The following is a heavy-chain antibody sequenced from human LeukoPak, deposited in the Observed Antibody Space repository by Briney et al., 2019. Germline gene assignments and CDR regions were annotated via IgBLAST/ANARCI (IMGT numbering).Heavy chain of an antibody. CDR1: GYTFTSYA. CDR3: AREGYSSSWKYYFDY. Sequence: ASAKVSCKASGYTFTSYAMNWVRQAPGQGLEWMGWINPNSGGTNYAQKFQGRVTMTRDTSISTAYMELSRLRSDDTAVYYCAREGYSSSWKYYFDYWGQGTLVTVSS. CDR2: INPNSGGT. V-gene: IGHV1-2*02. J-gene: IGHJ4*02. D-gene: IGHD6-13*01.